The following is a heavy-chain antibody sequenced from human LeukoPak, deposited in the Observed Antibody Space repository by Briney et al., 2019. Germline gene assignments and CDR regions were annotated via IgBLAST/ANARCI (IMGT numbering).Heavy chain of an antibody. Sequence: GGSLRLSCAASGFAFSDSWMSWVRQARGQGREWVDNMNQDRSAKGYVDAVKGRFTISRDNARNSLYLQMSSLRPEDTAVYYCATYTHWVAGDVWGQGTTVTVSS. CDR2: MNQDRSAK. V-gene: IGHV3-7*01. CDR3: ATYTHWVAGDV. D-gene: IGHD3-16*01. CDR1: GFAFSDSW. J-gene: IGHJ6*02.